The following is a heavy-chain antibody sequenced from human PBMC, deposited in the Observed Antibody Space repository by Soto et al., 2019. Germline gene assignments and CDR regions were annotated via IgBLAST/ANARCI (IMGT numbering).Heavy chain of an antibody. V-gene: IGHV4-61*01. CDR1: GGSVSSGSYY. CDR3: ARGVRLILGY. J-gene: IGHJ4*02. D-gene: IGHD3-16*01. CDR2: ISYSGSS. Sequence: QVQLQESGPGLVKPSETLSLTCTVSGGSVSSGSYYWYWIRQPPGKGLEWIAYISYSGSSSYNSSLKSRVTISVDTSKNQFSLNLISVTAADTAVYYSARGVRLILGYWGQGTLVTVSS.